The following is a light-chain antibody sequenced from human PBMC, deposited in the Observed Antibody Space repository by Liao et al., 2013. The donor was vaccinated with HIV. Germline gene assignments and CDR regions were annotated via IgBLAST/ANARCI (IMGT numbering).Light chain of an antibody. CDR3: QVWDSSSDHWV. J-gene: IGLJ3*02. CDR2: YDS. Sequence: SYVLTQSPSVSVAPGQTASISCGGNNIGAKSVHWYQQKPGQAPVLVISYDSDRPSGIPERFSGSNSGNTATLTISRVEAGDEADYYCQVWDSSSDHWVFGGGTKLTVL. V-gene: IGLV3-21*04. CDR1: NIGAKS.